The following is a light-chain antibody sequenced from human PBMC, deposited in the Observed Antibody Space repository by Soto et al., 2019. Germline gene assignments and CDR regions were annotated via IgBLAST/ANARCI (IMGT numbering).Light chain of an antibody. V-gene: IGLV2-23*02. Sequence: QSVLTQPASVSGSPGQSITISCTGTSSDVGSYNLVSWYQHHPGTAPKLIIYEVTKRPSGVSNRFSASKSGNTASLTISGLQAEDAADYYCCSYAPTRNSYVFGSGTKVTVL. CDR3: CSYAPTRNSYV. J-gene: IGLJ1*01. CDR2: EVT. CDR1: SSDVGSYNL.